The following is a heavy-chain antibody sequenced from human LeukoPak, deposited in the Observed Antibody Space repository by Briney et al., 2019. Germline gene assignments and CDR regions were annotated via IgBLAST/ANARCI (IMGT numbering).Heavy chain of an antibody. CDR3: ARASNYGDFDY. Sequence: PGGSLRLSCAASGFTFSSNYMSWVRQAPGKGLEWVSVIYSGGSTYYADSVKGRFTISRDNSKNTLYLQMNSLRAEDTAVYYCARASNYGDFDYWGQGTLVTVSS. V-gene: IGHV3-66*01. CDR2: IYSGGST. CDR1: GFTFSSNY. J-gene: IGHJ4*02. D-gene: IGHD4-11*01.